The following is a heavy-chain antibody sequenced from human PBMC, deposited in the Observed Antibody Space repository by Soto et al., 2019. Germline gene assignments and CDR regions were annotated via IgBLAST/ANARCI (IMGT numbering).Heavy chain of an antibody. D-gene: IGHD2-15*01. Sequence: GGSLRLSCAASGFTFSSYAMHWVRQAPGKGLEYVSAISSNGGSTYYANSVKGRFTISRDNSKNTLYLQMNSLRAEDTAVYYCATPIGKEHCRGGACYSGGDYWGQATLVTSPQ. J-gene: IGHJ4*02. CDR1: GFTFSSYA. CDR3: ATPIGKEHCRGGACYSGGDY. V-gene: IGHV3-64*01. CDR2: ISSNGGST.